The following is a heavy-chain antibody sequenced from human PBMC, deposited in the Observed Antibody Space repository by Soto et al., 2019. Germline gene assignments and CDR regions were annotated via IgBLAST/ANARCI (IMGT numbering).Heavy chain of an antibody. CDR3: AKGSLSCWAVDGFDI. Sequence: EGQLVNSGGGLVQPGRSLRLSCATSGFNFDDYAMHWVRQAPGKGLEWVSSISWNGGGIAYADSVKGRVSISRDNAKNYMYLQRNSLRTEYTALYYFAKGSLSCWAVDGFDIWGQGTMVTVSS. CDR1: GFNFDDYA. J-gene: IGHJ3*02. D-gene: IGHD6-19*01. V-gene: IGHV3-9*01. CDR2: ISWNGGGI.